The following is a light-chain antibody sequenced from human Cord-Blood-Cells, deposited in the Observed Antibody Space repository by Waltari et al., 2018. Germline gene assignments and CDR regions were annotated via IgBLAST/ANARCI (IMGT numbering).Light chain of an antibody. Sequence: SYVLTQPPSASVAPGKTARITRGGNNIGSKSVHWYQQKPGQAPVLVVYDDSDRPSGIPERFSGSNSGNTATLTISRVEAGDEADYYCQVWDSSSDHYVFGTGTKVTVL. CDR2: DDS. CDR3: QVWDSSSDHYV. CDR1: NIGSKS. J-gene: IGLJ1*01. V-gene: IGLV3-21*03.